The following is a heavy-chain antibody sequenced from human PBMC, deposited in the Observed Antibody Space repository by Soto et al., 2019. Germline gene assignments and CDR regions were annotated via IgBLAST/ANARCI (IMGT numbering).Heavy chain of an antibody. D-gene: IGHD6-13*01. J-gene: IGHJ6*02. CDR1: GYSFTNNY. Sequence: ASVKVSCKASGYSFTNNYISWVRQAPGQGLEWMGLINPRSGDTSYAQKFQGRVTMTRDTSKTTVYMELSSLRSEDTAVYYCASSSRSGWYLNYYYSYGMDVWGQGGTLTVS. V-gene: IGHV1-8*01. CDR3: ASSSRSGWYLNYYYSYGMDV. CDR2: INPRSGDT.